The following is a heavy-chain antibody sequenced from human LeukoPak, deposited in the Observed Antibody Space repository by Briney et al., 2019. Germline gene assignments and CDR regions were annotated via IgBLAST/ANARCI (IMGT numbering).Heavy chain of an antibody. D-gene: IGHD2/OR15-2a*01. Sequence: PGGSLRLSCAASGFTFSSYWMHWVRQAPGKGLVWVSRINGDGSSTSYADSVKGRFTISRDNAKNTLYLQMNSLRAEDTAVYYCARDRLLIPDYWGQGTLVTVSS. V-gene: IGHV3-74*01. J-gene: IGHJ4*02. CDR2: INGDGSST. CDR3: ARDRLLIPDY. CDR1: GFTFSSYW.